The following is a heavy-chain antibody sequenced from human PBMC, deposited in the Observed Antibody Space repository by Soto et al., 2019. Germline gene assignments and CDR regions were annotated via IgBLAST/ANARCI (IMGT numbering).Heavy chain of an antibody. D-gene: IGHD3-3*01. CDR3: ARTYDFWSGPSV. CDR1: GFTFSSYA. CDR2: ISYDGSNK. J-gene: IGHJ6*02. V-gene: IGHV3-30-3*01. Sequence: QVQLVESGGGVVQPGRSLRLSCAASGFTFSSYAMHWVRQAPGKGLEWMAVISYDGSNKYYADSVKGRFTTSRDNSKNTLYLQMNSLTAEDTAEYYCARTYDFWSGPSVWGQGTTLTVSS.